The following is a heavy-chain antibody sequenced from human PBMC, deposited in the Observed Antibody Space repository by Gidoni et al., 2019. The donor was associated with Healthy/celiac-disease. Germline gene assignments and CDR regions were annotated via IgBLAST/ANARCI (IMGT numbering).Heavy chain of an antibody. J-gene: IGHJ4*02. V-gene: IGHV3-43D*03. CDR3: ARTYGSGSYGGYFDY. CDR2: ISWDGGST. CDR1: GFTFADYA. D-gene: IGHD3-10*01. Sequence: EVQLVESGGVVVQPGGSLRLSCAASGFTFADYAMPWVRQAPGKGLEWVSLISWDGGSTYYADSVKGRFTISRDNSKNSLYLQMNSLRAEDTALYYCARTYGSGSYGGYFDYWGQGTLVTVSS.